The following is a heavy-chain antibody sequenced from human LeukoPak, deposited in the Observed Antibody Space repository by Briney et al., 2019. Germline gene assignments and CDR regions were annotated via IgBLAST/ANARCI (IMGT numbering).Heavy chain of an antibody. Sequence: GGSLRLSCAASGFTFSSYSMNWVRQAPGKGLEWVSSISSSSSYIYYADSVKGRFTISRDNAKNSLYLQMNSLRAEDTAVYYCARDLSVVVGSFDYWGQGTLVTVTS. CDR1: GFTFSSYS. V-gene: IGHV3-21*01. J-gene: IGHJ4*02. CDR3: ARDLSVVVGSFDY. CDR2: ISSSSSYI. D-gene: IGHD2-21*01.